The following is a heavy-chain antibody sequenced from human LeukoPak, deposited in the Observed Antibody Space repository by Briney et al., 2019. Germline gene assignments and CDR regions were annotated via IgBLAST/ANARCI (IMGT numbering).Heavy chain of an antibody. CDR3: ARDQRYYYVMDV. CDR2: IYCSGST. J-gene: IGHJ6*02. V-gene: IGHV4-59*01. Sequence: PSETLSLTCTVSGGSISSYYWSWVRQPPGKGLEWIGYIYCSGSTNYNPSLKSRVTISVDTSKNQFSLKLSSVTAADTAVYYCARDQRYYYVMDVWGQGTTVTLSS. CDR1: GGSISSYY.